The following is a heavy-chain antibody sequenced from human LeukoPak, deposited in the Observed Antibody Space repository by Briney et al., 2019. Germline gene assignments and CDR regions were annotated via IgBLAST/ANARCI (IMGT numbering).Heavy chain of an antibody. V-gene: IGHV3-21*01. D-gene: IGHD2-15*01. J-gene: IGHJ4*02. CDR3: ARSGQLLLGFADY. CDR2: ISSSSSYI. CDR1: GFTFSSYS. Sequence: PGGSLRLSCAASGFTFSSYSLNWVRQAPGKGLEWVSSISSSSSYIYYADSLKGRFTISRDNAKNSLYLQMNSLRAEDTAVYYCARSGQLLLGFADYWGQGTLVTVSS.